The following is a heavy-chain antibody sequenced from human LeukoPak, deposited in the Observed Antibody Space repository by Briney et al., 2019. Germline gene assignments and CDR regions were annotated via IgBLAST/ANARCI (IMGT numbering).Heavy chain of an antibody. CDR3: ARDCFVGAADY. Sequence: GGSWILPCAACEFTFNGYCMNWVRHATGKGPEWVANINQDGSEKHYVDSVKGRFTISRDNAKNSLFLQMNSMRVEDTAVFYCARDCFVGAADYWGQGTLVTVSS. J-gene: IGHJ4*02. CDR1: EFTFNGYC. D-gene: IGHD6-13*01. V-gene: IGHV3-7*01. CDR2: INQDGSEK.